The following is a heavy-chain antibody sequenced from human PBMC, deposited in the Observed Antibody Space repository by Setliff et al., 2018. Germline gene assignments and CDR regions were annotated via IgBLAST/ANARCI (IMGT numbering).Heavy chain of an antibody. D-gene: IGHD3-10*01. Sequence: GGSLRLSCVVSGLTVSNDFMGWVRQAPGKGLEWVSVIYNIGETRYADSVEGRFTISRDKSKNTLYLHLSSLRAEDTATYYCARDRGGTNPWFDFWGQGTLVTVSS. CDR1: GLTVSNDF. CDR2: IYNIGET. CDR3: ARDRGGTNPWFDF. J-gene: IGHJ5*01. V-gene: IGHV3-53*01.